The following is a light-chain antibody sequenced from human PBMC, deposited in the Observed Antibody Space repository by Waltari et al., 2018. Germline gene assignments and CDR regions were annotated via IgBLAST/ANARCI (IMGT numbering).Light chain of an antibody. CDR3: AAWDDSLSVWV. V-gene: IGLV1-47*01. CDR1: SSNIGSNY. J-gene: IGLJ3*02. Sequence: QSVLTQPPSASGTAGQRVTIPCSGSSSNIGSNYVYWYQQLPGTAPKPLIYRNNQRPSGVPDRFSGSKSGTSASLAISGLRSEDEADYYCAAWDDSLSVWVFGGGTKLTVL. CDR2: RNN.